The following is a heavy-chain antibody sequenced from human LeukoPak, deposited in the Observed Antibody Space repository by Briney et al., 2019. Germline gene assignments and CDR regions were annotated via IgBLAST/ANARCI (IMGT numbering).Heavy chain of an antibody. CDR2: IYYSGST. V-gene: IGHV4-59*08. Sequence: SETLSLTCTVSGGSISTYSWTWIRQPPGKGLEWIGNIYYSGSTNYNPSLKSRVTISIDTSKNQFSLKLSSVTAADTAVYYCARRNDFGIWGQGTMVTVSS. CDR1: GGSISTYS. J-gene: IGHJ3*02. CDR3: ARRNDFGI.